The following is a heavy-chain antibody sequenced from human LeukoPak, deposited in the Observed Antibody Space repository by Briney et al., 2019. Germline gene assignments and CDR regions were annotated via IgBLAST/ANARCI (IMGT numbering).Heavy chain of an antibody. D-gene: IGHD2-2*01. J-gene: IGHJ5*02. CDR2: INPNSGGT. Sequence: GASVKVSCKASGYHFPSFYIHWVRQAPGQGLEWMGWINPNSGGTNYAQKFQGRVTMTRDTSISTAYMELSRLRSDDTAVYYCARGPYQPQRYNWFDPWGQGTLVTVSS. CDR1: GYHFPSFY. V-gene: IGHV1-2*02. CDR3: ARGPYQPQRYNWFDP.